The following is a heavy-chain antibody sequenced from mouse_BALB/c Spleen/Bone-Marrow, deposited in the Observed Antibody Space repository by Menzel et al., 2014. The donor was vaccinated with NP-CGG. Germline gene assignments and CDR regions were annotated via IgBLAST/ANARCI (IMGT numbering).Heavy chain of an antibody. CDR1: GYTFTNYW. D-gene: IGHD5-1*01. J-gene: IGHJ4*01. Sequence: VKLVESGAERVRPGASVKLSCKASGYTFTNYWINWVKQRPGQGLEWIGNIYPSDRYTNYNQKFKEKATLTVDKSSSTAYMQLSSPTSEDSAVYYCTRCLPYAMDYWGQGTSVTVSS. V-gene: IGHV1-69*02. CDR3: TRCLPYAMDY. CDR2: IYPSDRYT.